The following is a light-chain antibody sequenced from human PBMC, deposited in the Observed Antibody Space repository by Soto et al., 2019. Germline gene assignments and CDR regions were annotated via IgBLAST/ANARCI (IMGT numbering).Light chain of an antibody. CDR3: QQYSNWPPIT. CDR2: GAS. Sequence: EIVMTQSPATVSVSPGERATLSCRASQSVSSSLAWYQQKPGQAPRLLIYGASTRATGIPARFSGSGSGTEFTLTISSLQSEDFAVYYCQQYSNWPPITVGQGTRLEIK. CDR1: QSVSSS. V-gene: IGKV3-15*01. J-gene: IGKJ5*01.